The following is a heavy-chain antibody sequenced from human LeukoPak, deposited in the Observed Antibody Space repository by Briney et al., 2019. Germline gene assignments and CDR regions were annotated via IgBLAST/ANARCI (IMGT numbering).Heavy chain of an antibody. D-gene: IGHD5-12*01. CDR2: MNPNSGNT. CDR1: GYTFTSYD. Sequence: ASVKVSCKASGYTFTSYDINWVRQATGQGLEWMGWMNPNSGNTGYAQKFQGRVTMTRNTSISTAYMELSSLRSEDTAVCYCARGGYSGYDYDYWGQGTLVTVSS. V-gene: IGHV1-8*01. J-gene: IGHJ4*02. CDR3: ARGGYSGYDYDY.